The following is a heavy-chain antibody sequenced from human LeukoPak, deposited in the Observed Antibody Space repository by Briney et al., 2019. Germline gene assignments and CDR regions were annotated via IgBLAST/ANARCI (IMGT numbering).Heavy chain of an antibody. J-gene: IGHJ6*02. CDR1: GYTFTSYG. V-gene: IGHV1-18*01. Sequence: ASVKVSCKASGYTFTSYGISWVRQAPGQGLEWMGWISTYNGNTNYTQNLQGRVTMTSDTSTSTAYMELRSLRSDDTAVYYWARGGGGGTYYYFGMDVWGQGTTVTVSS. D-gene: IGHD2-21*01. CDR3: ARGGGGGTYYYFGMDV. CDR2: ISTYNGNT.